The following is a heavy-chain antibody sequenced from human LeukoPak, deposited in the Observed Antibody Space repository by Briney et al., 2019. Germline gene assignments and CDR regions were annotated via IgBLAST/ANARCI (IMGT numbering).Heavy chain of an antibody. CDR3: ATATQFYYDFWSGYYVGNDY. J-gene: IGHJ4*02. D-gene: IGHD3-3*01. V-gene: IGHV1-2*02. Sequence: ASVKVSCKASGYTFTGYYMHWVRQAPGQGLEWMGWINPNSGGTNYAQKFQGRVTMTRDTSISTAYMELSSLRSEDTAVYYCATATQFYYDFWSGYYVGNDYWGQGTLVTVSS. CDR2: INPNSGGT. CDR1: GYTFTGYY.